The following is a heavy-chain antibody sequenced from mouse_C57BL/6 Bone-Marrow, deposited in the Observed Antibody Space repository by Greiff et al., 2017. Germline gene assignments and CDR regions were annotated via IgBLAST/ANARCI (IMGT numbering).Heavy chain of an antibody. V-gene: IGHV1-85*01. Sequence: VQLQQSGPELVKPGASVKLSCKASGYTFTSYDINWVKQRPGQGLEWIGWIYPRDGSTKYNEKFKGKATLTVYTSSSTAYMELHSLTSEDSAVYFCATYYGNYGFAYWGQGTLVTVSA. CDR3: ATYYGNYGFAY. CDR2: IYPRDGST. CDR1: GYTFTSYD. D-gene: IGHD2-10*01. J-gene: IGHJ3*01.